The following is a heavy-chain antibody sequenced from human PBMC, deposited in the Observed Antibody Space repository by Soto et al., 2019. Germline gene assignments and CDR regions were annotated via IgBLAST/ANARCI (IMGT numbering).Heavy chain of an antibody. CDR2: IYHSGST. CDR3: ASDCLYGSGKSCGMDV. J-gene: IGHJ6*02. Sequence: QVQLQESGPGLVKPSGTLSLTCAVSSGSISSSNWWSWVRQPPGKGLEWIGEIYHSGSTNYNPSLTSRVTISVDKSKNQFSLKLSSVTAADTAVYYCASDCLYGSGKSCGMDVWGQGTTVTVSS. V-gene: IGHV4-4*02. CDR1: SGSISSSNW. D-gene: IGHD3-10*01.